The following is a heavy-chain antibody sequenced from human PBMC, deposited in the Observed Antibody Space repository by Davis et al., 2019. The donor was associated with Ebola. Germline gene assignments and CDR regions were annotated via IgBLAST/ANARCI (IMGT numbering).Heavy chain of an antibody. Sequence: MPGGSLRLSCAVYGGSFSGYYWSWIRQPPGKGLEWIGEINHSGSTNYNPSLKSRVTISVDTSKNQFSLKLSSVTAADTAVYYCARHVRNLNWFDPWGQGTLVTVSS. CDR1: GGSFSGYY. J-gene: IGHJ5*02. CDR3: ARHVRNLNWFDP. D-gene: IGHD1-14*01. CDR2: INHSGST. V-gene: IGHV4-34*01.